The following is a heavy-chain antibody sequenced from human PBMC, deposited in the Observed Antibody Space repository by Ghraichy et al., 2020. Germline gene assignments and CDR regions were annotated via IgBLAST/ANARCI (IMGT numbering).Heavy chain of an antibody. J-gene: IGHJ6*02. CDR2: IRNNGGT. CDR3: ARPDPRLGTTGCAYYMDV. CDR1: GFTFSNYA. V-gene: IGHV3-23*01. Sequence: GGSLRLSCAASGFTFSNYAMTWVRQAPGKGLEWVTSIRNNGGTHYADSVKGRFTISRDNSKNTVHLQMSSLRAEDTAVYYCARPDPRLGTTGCAYYMDVWGQGITVTVSS. D-gene: IGHD2-8*02.